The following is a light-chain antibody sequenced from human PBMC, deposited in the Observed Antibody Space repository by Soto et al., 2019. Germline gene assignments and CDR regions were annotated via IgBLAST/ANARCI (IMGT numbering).Light chain of an antibody. J-gene: IGKJ1*01. CDR3: QQRSNWPT. Sequence: EIVLTQSPATLFLSPGERATLSCRASQSVSSYLAWYQQKPGQAPRLLIYDASNRATGIPARFSGSGSGTDFTLTISSLEPEDFAVYYCQQRSNWPTFGQGTKVDIK. CDR1: QSVSSY. CDR2: DAS. V-gene: IGKV3-11*01.